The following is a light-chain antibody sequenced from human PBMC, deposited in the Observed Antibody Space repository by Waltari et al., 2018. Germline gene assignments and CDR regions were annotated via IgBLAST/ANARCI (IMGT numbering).Light chain of an antibody. Sequence: EIVMTQSPATLSVSPGKRVTLSCRASQSVSNGYLAWYQQKPDQAPRLLIYDASARATGIPARFSGSGSGTEFTLTISILQSEDFAVYYCQQYNNWPRTFGQGTKVEIK. CDR2: DAS. CDR1: QSVSNGY. CDR3: QQYNNWPRT. J-gene: IGKJ1*01. V-gene: IGKV3-15*01.